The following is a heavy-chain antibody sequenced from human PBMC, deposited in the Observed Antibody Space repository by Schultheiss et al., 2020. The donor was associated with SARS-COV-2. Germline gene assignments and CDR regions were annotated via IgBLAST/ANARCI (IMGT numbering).Heavy chain of an antibody. Sequence: GESLKISCAASGFTFSSYGMHWVRQAPGKGLEWVSAISGSGGSTYYADSVKGRFTISRDNSKNTLYLQMNSLRAEDTAVYYCAKDRDAFDIWGQGTMVTVSS. J-gene: IGHJ3*02. CDR2: ISGSGGST. CDR1: GFTFSSYG. CDR3: AKDRDAFDI. V-gene: IGHV3-23*01.